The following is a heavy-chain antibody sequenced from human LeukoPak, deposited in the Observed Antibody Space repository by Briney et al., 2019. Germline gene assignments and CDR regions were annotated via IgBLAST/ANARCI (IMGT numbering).Heavy chain of an antibody. CDR3: AKARIPSGNGYYSD. Sequence: GGSLRLSCAGSGFPFSSYVMSWVRQAPGKGLEWVSDISGAGDRTYYADSVKGRFTISRDNSKNTLSLQMTSLRAEDTAIYYCAKARIPSGNGYYSDWGQGTLVTVSS. J-gene: IGHJ4*02. CDR1: GFPFSSYV. CDR2: ISGAGDRT. V-gene: IGHV3-23*01. D-gene: IGHD3-22*01.